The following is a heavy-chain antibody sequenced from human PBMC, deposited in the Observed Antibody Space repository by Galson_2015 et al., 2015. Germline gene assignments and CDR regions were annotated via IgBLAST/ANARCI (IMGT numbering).Heavy chain of an antibody. CDR2: FYGSGNI. Sequence: LSLTCSVSGGSISSYYWNWIRQPPGKGLEWIGCFYGSGNIHYNPSLKSRVTISVDTSKKQVSLKVSSVTAADTAVYYCARGEVTAEGNNWLDPWGQGTLVTVSS. J-gene: IGHJ5*02. CDR1: GGSISSYY. D-gene: IGHD2-21*02. V-gene: IGHV4-59*01. CDR3: ARGEVTAEGNNWLDP.